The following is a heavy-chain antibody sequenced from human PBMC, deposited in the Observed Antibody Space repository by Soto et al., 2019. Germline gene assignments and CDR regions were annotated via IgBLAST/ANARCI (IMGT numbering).Heavy chain of an antibody. CDR3: ARTGRDFYGLDV. J-gene: IGHJ6*02. V-gene: IGHV3-13*05. CDR1: GFTFRNYD. D-gene: IGHD1-1*01. Sequence: EVQLVESGGGLVQPGGSLRLSCEASGFTFRNYDMHWVRQGTGKGLEWVSGISAAGDPDYADSAEGRFTISRENAQNSFFLQMNSLRVGDTAVYYCARTGRDFYGLDVWGQGTTVIVSS. CDR2: ISAAGDP.